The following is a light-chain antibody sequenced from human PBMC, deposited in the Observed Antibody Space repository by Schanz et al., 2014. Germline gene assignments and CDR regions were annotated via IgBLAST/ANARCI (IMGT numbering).Light chain of an antibody. CDR1: TSNIGNNF. Sequence: QSVLTQPPSVSAAPGQKVTISCSGSTSNIGNNFVSWYKQLPGAAPKLLIYDNDKRPSGIPDRFSASKSGTSASLAISGLRSEDEADYSCAAWDDSLSAHVVFGGGTKLTVL. CDR2: DND. J-gene: IGLJ2*01. CDR3: AAWDDSLSAHVV. V-gene: IGLV1-51*01.